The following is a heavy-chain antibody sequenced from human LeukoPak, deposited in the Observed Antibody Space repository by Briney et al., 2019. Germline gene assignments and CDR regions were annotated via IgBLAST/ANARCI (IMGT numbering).Heavy chain of an antibody. Sequence: GGSLRLSFAASGFSFSDYWMSWVRQAPGKGLEWVANIKQDGSEKNYVDSVKGRFTISRDNAKNSLSLQMISLRAEDTAVYYCARNKRADIWGQGTMVTVSS. CDR3: ARNKRADI. CDR1: GFSFSDYW. J-gene: IGHJ3*02. V-gene: IGHV3-7*01. D-gene: IGHD1/OR15-1a*01. CDR2: IKQDGSEK.